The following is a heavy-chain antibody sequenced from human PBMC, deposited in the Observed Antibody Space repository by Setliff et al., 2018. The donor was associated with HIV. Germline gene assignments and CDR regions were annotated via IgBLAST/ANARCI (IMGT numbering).Heavy chain of an antibody. CDR2: ISAYNGNT. CDR3: ARRHFYDSSGQVWAFDI. V-gene: IGHV1-18*01. Sequence: ASVKVSCKASGYTFTHYAISWVRQAPGQGLEYLGWISAYNGNTNYAQKVQGRITMTTDASTSTVDMELRSLTSDDTAVYYCARRHFYDSSGQVWAFDIWGQGTMVTVSS. D-gene: IGHD3-22*01. CDR1: GYTFTHYA. J-gene: IGHJ3*02.